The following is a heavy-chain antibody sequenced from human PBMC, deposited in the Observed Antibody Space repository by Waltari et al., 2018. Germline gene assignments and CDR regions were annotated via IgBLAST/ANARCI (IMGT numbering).Heavy chain of an antibody. D-gene: IGHD3-3*01. V-gene: IGHV4-34*01. J-gene: IGHJ6*02. CDR2: INHSGST. Sequence: QVQLQQWGAGLLKASETLSLPCDVQGGSFSGSSWSWIRQPPRKARAGIGEINHSGSTNYNPSLKSRVTISVDTSKNQFSLKRSSVTAADTAVYYCARWQEITIFGGPRKYYYYGMDVWRQGTTVTVSS. CDR3: ARWQEITIFGGPRKYYYYGMDV. CDR1: GGSFSGSS.